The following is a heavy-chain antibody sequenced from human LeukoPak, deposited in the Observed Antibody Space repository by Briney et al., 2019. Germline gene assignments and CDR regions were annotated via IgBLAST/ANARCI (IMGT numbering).Heavy chain of an antibody. D-gene: IGHD4-17*01. CDR2: IKEDGSEK. CDR1: RFTFSDYY. V-gene: IGHV3-7*01. Sequence: WGSLRLSCAASRFTFSDYYMTWVRQAPGRGLEWVANIKEDGSEKNYVDSVKGGFTSSREKAKKSVDILLNRLTPEDTGGYYCARDLRAGGTWSYGVYFDLWGRGTLVTVSS. J-gene: IGHJ2*01. CDR3: ARDLRAGGTWSYGVYFDL.